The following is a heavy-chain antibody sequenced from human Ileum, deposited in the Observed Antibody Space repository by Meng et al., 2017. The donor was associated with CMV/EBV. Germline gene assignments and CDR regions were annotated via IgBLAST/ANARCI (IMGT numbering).Heavy chain of an antibody. D-gene: IGHD3-3*01. J-gene: IGHJ5*02. CDR2: ISAYNGGT. Sequence: KASRFTFTNYYFHWVRQAPGQGLEWMGWISAYNGGTNPAQKFQGRATMTIDTSTSTAYMELRSLRSDDTAVYYCARGDTYYLEWWFDPWGQGTLVTVSS. CDR1: RFTFTNYY. CDR3: ARGDTYYLEWWFDP. V-gene: IGHV1-18*01.